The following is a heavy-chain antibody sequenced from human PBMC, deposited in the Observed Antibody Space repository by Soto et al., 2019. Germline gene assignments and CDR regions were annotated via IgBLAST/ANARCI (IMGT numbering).Heavy chain of an antibody. CDR2: ISGRGGVT. V-gene: IGHV3-23*01. CDR3: AKDRQFRSYYESAGHYND. J-gene: IGHJ4*02. D-gene: IGHD3-22*01. Sequence: EVQLLESGGGLVQPGGSLRLTCVGSGFTFRNQDMRWVRQAPGKGLEWVSGISGRGGVTYYADSVKGRFTISRDNSKNTLYLQMNNLRANDTAVYFCAKDRQFRSYYESAGHYNDWGQGTLVTLSS. CDR1: GFTFRNQD.